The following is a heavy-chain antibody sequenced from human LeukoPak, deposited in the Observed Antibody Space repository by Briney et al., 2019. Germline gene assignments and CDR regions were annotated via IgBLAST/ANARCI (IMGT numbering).Heavy chain of an antibody. J-gene: IGHJ4*02. CDR2: IYYSGST. CDR3: ARGQALGGQWLDY. V-gene: IGHV4-31*03. D-gene: IGHD6-19*01. CDR1: GGSISSGGYY. Sequence: SQTLSLTCTVSGGSISSGGYYWGWIRQHPGKGLEWIGYIYYSGSTYYNPSLKSRVTISVETSKNQFSLKLSSVTAADTAVYYCARGQALGGQWLDYWGQGTLVTVPS.